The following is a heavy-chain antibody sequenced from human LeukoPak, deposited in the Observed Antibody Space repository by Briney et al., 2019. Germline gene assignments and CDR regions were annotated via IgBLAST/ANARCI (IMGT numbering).Heavy chain of an antibody. CDR1: GGSISSGSYY. Sequence: SQTLSLTCTISGGSISSGSYYWSWIRQPAGKGLEWIGRIYTSGSTNYNPSLKSRVTISVDTSKNQFSLKLSSVTAADTAVYYCARAPGGYLDYWGQGTLVTVSS. D-gene: IGHD3-16*01. V-gene: IGHV4-61*02. CDR2: IYTSGST. CDR3: ARAPGGYLDY. J-gene: IGHJ4*02.